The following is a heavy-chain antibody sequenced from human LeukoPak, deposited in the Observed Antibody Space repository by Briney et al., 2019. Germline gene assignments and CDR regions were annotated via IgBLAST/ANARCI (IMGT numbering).Heavy chain of an antibody. CDR3: AGHHPRNTVDF. CDR2: ISDIGSI. J-gene: IGHJ4*02. V-gene: IGHV4-59*08. Sequence: PSETLSLTRPVSGGSISSYYWSWIRPPPGKGLEWIAYISDIGSINYNPSLKSRVTISLDTSKNQFSLKLSSVTAADTAVYYCAGHHPRNTVDFWGQGTLVTVSS. CDR1: GGSISSYY. D-gene: IGHD2/OR15-2a*01.